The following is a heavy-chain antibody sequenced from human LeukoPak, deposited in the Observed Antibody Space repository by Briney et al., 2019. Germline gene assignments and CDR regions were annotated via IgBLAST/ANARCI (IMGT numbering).Heavy chain of an antibody. Sequence: PGGSLRLSCAASGFTFSSYGMHWVRQAPGKGLEWVAVIWYDGSHKYYADSVKGRFTISRDNSKNTLYLRVKSLRAEDTAVFYCPRDQAGGGNYFDYWGQGTLVTVSS. J-gene: IGHJ4*02. CDR3: PRDQAGGGNYFDY. V-gene: IGHV3-33*01. CDR2: IWYDGSHK. D-gene: IGHD3-16*01. CDR1: GFTFSSYG.